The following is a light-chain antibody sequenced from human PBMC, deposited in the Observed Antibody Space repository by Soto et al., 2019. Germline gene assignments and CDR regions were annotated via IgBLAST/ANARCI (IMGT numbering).Light chain of an antibody. CDR1: QSVNNNY. Sequence: EIVLMQSPGTLSLSPGEGATLSCRASQSVNNNYLAWYQQKPGQAPTVLIFDTSRRATGVPDRFSGSGSGTDFTLRISRVEPDDFAFYYCQQYGSSQFTFGPGTKVNIK. J-gene: IGKJ3*01. V-gene: IGKV3-20*01. CDR2: DTS. CDR3: QQYGSSQFT.